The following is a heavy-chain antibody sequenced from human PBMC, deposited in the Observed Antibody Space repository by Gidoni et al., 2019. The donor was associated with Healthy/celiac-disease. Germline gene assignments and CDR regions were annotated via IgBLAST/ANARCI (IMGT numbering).Heavy chain of an antibody. V-gene: IGHV4-30-4*01. CDR2: IYYSGSP. D-gene: IGHD4-17*01. CDR1: GGSISSGDYY. J-gene: IGHJ2*01. CDR3: ARAPGDYVYWYFDL. Sequence: QVKLQESGPGLEKPSQTLSLTCTVSGGSISSGDYYWRWIRQPPGKGLEWIGYIYYSGSPYYNPSIKSRVTISVDTSKNQCSLKLSSVTAADPAVYYCARAPGDYVYWYFDLWGRGTLVTVSS.